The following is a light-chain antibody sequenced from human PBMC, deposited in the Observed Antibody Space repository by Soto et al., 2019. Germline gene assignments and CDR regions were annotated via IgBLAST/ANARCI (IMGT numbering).Light chain of an antibody. CDR1: QSVSSSY. J-gene: IGKJ2*01. Sequence: EIVLPQSPGTLSLPPGERATLSCSASQSVSSSYLAWYQQKPGQAPRHLIYGASSRATGIPNRFSGSGSGTGFTLTISRLEPEDFAVYYCEQYGSSHPYTFGQGTKLEIK. V-gene: IGKV3-20*01. CDR3: EQYGSSHPYT. CDR2: GAS.